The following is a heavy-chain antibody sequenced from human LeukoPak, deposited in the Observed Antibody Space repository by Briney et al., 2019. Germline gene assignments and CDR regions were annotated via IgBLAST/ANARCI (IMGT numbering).Heavy chain of an antibody. CDR3: AREFEATGFWALDY. CDR1: GFTVSSNY. V-gene: IGHV3-53*01. CDR2: IYFGGTT. Sequence: GGSLRLSCAASGFTVSSNYMTWVRQAPGQGLEWVSVIYFGGTTYCADSVKGRFTISRDNAKNTLYLQMNSLRAEDTAVYYYAREFEATGFWALDYWGQGTLVTASS. J-gene: IGHJ4*02. D-gene: IGHD3-16*01.